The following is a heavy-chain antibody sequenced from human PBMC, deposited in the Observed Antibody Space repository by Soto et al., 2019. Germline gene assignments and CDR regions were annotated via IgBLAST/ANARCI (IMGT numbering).Heavy chain of an antibody. CDR3: ARDSGGRYYYDSSGCSFDY. CDR1: GDSVSSNSAA. CDR2: TYYRSKWYN. V-gene: IGHV6-1*01. J-gene: IGHJ4*02. D-gene: IGHD3-22*01. Sequence: SQTLSLTCAISGDSVSSNSAAWNWIRQSPSRGLEWLGRTYYRSKWYNDYAVSVKSRITINPDTSKNRFSLQLNSVTPEDTAVDYCARDSGGRYYYDSSGCSFDYWGQGTLVTVSA.